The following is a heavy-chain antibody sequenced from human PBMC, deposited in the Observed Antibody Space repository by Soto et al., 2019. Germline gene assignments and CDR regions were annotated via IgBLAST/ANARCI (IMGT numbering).Heavy chain of an antibody. J-gene: IGHJ6*02. Sequence: SETLSLTCTVSGGSISSGDYYWSWIRQPPGQSLEWIVNIYDTGITNYNPSLRSRVTISIDTSKNQFCLKLSVVSAADTAVYYCASAGGYYASVTIYYGMDVWGQGTTVTV. CDR2: IYDTGIT. CDR3: ASAGGYYASVTIYYGMDV. D-gene: IGHD3-10*01. CDR1: GGSISSGDYY. V-gene: IGHV4-30-4*01.